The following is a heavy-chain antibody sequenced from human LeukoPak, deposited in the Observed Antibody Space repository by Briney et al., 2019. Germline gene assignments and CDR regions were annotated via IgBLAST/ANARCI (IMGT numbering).Heavy chain of an antibody. J-gene: IGHJ4*02. CDR3: ARRYYYDSSGYFD. CDR1: GGSISGYY. CDR2: IYYSGST. Sequence: PSETLSLTCTVSGGSISGYYWGWIRQPPGKGLEWIGSIYYSGSTYYNPSLKSRVTISVDTSKNQFSLKLSSVTAADTAVYYCARRYYYDSSGYFDWGQGTLVTVSS. D-gene: IGHD3-22*01. V-gene: IGHV4-39*01.